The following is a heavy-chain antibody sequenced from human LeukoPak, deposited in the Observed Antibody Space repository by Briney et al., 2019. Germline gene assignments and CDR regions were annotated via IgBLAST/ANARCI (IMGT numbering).Heavy chain of an antibody. CDR2: IYYSGST. Sequence: SETLSLTCTVSGGSISSSSYYWGWIRQPPGKGLEWIGSIYYSGSTYYNPSLKSRVTISVDTSKNQFSLKLSSVTAADTAVYYCSGWYSDYNWFDPWGQGTLVTDSS. CDR3: SGWYSDYNWFDP. D-gene: IGHD6-19*01. CDR1: GGSISSSSYY. J-gene: IGHJ5*02. V-gene: IGHV4-39*01.